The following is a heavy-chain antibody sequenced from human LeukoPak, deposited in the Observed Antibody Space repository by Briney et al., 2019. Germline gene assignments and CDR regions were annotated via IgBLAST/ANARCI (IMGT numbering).Heavy chain of an antibody. Sequence: GGSLRLSCAASGFTVSSNYMSWVRQAPGKGLDWVAVIYSGGRTYYADSVKGRFTISRDNSKNTVYLQMNSLRAEDTAVYYCARVRRDGYNTANFDYWGQGTLVTVSS. CDR2: IYSGGRT. CDR1: GFTVSSNY. V-gene: IGHV3-53*01. J-gene: IGHJ4*02. CDR3: ARVRRDGYNTANFDY. D-gene: IGHD5-24*01.